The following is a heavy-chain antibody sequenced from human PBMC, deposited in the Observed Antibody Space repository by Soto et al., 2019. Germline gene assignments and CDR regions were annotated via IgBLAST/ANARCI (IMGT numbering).Heavy chain of an antibody. Sequence: QLQLQESGPGLVKPSETLSLTCTVSGGSISSSSYYWGWIRQPPGKGLEWIGSSYYSGSTYYNPSLTSRVTISVDTSKNQFSLKLSSVTAADTAVYYCARHRKDSSSWYDNNWFDPWGQGTLVTVSS. V-gene: IGHV4-39*01. CDR1: GGSISSSSYY. CDR3: ARHRKDSSSWYDNNWFDP. CDR2: SYYSGST. D-gene: IGHD6-13*01. J-gene: IGHJ5*02.